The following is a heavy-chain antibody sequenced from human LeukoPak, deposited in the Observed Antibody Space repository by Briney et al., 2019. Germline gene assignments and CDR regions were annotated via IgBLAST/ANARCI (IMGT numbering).Heavy chain of an antibody. CDR1: GFSYRAYT. Sequence: PGRSLRLSCAASGFSYRAYTIHWVRQAPGKGLEWVSVISSDGSNTYYADSVKGRFTLSRDISKNTLYLQMNRLRAEDTAVYYCARGRYGALTTYNDLDYWGQGTLVTVSS. D-gene: IGHD3/OR15-3a*01. CDR3: ARGRYGALTTYNDLDY. CDR2: ISSDGSNT. J-gene: IGHJ4*02. V-gene: IGHV3-30-3*01.